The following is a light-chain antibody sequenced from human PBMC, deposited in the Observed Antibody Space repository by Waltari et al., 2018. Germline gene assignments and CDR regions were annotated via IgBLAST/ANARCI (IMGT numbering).Light chain of an antibody. Sequence: EIVMTQSPATLSVSPGERATLSCRASQSISNTLAWYQQKPGQAPRLLVYATSARATGVPAWFSGSGSGTEFTLTINSLQSEDFAVYYCQQYSDWPPGTFGPGTKVDIK. CDR3: QQYSDWPPGT. V-gene: IGKV3-15*01. CDR1: QSISNT. J-gene: IGKJ3*01. CDR2: ATS.